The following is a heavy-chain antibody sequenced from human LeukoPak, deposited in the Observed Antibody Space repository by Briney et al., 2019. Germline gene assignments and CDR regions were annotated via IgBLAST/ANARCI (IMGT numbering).Heavy chain of an antibody. Sequence: RPGGSLRLSCAASEFTFSTYSMNWGRQAPEKGLEWISYISSGSNTIYYADSVKGRFTISRDNAKNSLYLQMNSLRAEDTAVYYCARRVGATYYFDWWGQGTLVTVSS. CDR2: ISSGSNTI. V-gene: IGHV3-48*01. D-gene: IGHD1-26*01. CDR1: EFTFSTYS. J-gene: IGHJ4*02. CDR3: ARRVGATYYFDW.